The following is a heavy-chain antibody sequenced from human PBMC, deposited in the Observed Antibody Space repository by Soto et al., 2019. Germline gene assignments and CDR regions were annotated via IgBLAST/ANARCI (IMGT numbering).Heavy chain of an antibody. D-gene: IGHD1-26*01. Sequence: PGESLKISCKGSGYSFTSYWIGWVRQMPGKGLEWMGIIYPGDSDTRYSPSFQGQVTISADKSISTAYLQWSSLKASDTAMYYCASSGSHSYYYYYGMDVWGQGTTVTVSS. CDR2: IYPGDSDT. CDR3: ASSGSHSYYYYYGMDV. V-gene: IGHV5-51*01. J-gene: IGHJ6*02. CDR1: GYSFTSYW.